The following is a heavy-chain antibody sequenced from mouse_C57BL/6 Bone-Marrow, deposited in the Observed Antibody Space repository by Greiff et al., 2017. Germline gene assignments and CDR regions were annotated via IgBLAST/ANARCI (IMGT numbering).Heavy chain of an antibody. V-gene: IGHV1-74*01. CDR3: AISSYGYDVPFTYAMDY. CDR2: IHPSDSDT. J-gene: IGHJ4*01. Sequence: QVHVKQPGAELVKPGASVKVSCKASGYTFTSYWMHWVKQRPGQGLEWIGRIHPSDSDTNYNQKFKGKATLTVDKSSSTAYMQLSSLTSEDSAVYYCAISSYGYDVPFTYAMDYWGQGTSVTVSS. D-gene: IGHD2-2*01. CDR1: GYTFTSYW.